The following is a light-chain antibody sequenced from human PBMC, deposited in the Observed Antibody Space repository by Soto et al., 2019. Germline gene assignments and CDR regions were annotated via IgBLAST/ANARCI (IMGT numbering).Light chain of an antibody. CDR2: DVT. Sequence: QSALTQPRSVSGSPGQSVTISCTGTSSDVGGYNYVSWYQQHPGKAPKFMIYDVTMRPSGVPDRFSGSKSGNTASLTISGLQADDEADYYCCSYAGNYILVFGGGTKLTVL. CDR1: SSDVGGYNY. CDR3: CSYAGNYILV. J-gene: IGLJ3*02. V-gene: IGLV2-11*01.